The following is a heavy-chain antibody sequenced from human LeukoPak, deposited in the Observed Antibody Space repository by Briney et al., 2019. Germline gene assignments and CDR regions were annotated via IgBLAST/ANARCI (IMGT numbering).Heavy chain of an antibody. CDR1: GFTFSSYW. D-gene: IGHD4-23*01. CDR3: ARDLGGSGPTPIDY. CDR2: VSSDGRNT. Sequence: GGSLRLSCAASGFTFSSYWMHWVREAPGKGLVWVSRVSSDGRNTIYADSVKGRFTISRDNAMNTLYLQMNSLRAEDTAVYYCARDLGGSGPTPIDYWGQGILVTVSS. J-gene: IGHJ4*02. V-gene: IGHV3-74*01.